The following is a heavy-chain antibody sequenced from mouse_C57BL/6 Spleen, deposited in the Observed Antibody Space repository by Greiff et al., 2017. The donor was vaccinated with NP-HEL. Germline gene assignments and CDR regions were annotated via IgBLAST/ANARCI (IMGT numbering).Heavy chain of an antibody. Sequence: QVQLQQSGPELVKPGASVKISCKASGYAFSSSWMNWVKQRPGKGLEWIGRIYPGDGDTNYNGKFKGKATLTADKSSSTAYMQLSSLTSEDSAVYFCARNYGDGFDYWGQGTTLTVSS. CDR2: IYPGDGDT. CDR3: ARNYGDGFDY. V-gene: IGHV1-82*01. CDR1: GYAFSSSW. J-gene: IGHJ2*01. D-gene: IGHD2-13*01.